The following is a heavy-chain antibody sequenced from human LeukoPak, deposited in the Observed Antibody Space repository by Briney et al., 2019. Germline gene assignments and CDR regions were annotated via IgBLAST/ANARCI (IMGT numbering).Heavy chain of an antibody. Sequence: GGSLRLSCATSGFTFSSYSMNWIRQAPGKGLEWVSSISSGTTYIYYVDSLKGRFTISRDNAKSSLYLQMNSLRAEDTAVYYCARASDYGDYFSGMDVWGQGTTVTVSS. J-gene: IGHJ6*02. V-gene: IGHV3-21*01. D-gene: IGHD4-17*01. CDR2: ISSGTTYI. CDR3: ARASDYGDYFSGMDV. CDR1: GFTFSSYS.